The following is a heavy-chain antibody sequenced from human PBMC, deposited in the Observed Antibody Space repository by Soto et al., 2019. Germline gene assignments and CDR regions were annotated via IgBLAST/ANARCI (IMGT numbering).Heavy chain of an antibody. V-gene: IGHV4-34*01. CDR2: INHSGST. CDR3: ERRSSSWSPFDY. D-gene: IGHD6-13*01. J-gene: IGHJ4*02. CDR1: GGSFSGYY. Sequence: PSETLSLTCAVYGGSFSGYYWSWIRQPPGKGLEWIGEINHSGSTNYNPSLKSRVTISVDTSKNQFSLKLSSVTAADTAVYYCERRSSSWSPFDYWGQGTLVTVSS.